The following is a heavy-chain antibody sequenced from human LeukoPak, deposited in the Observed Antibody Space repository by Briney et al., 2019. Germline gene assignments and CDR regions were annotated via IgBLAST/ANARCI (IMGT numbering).Heavy chain of an antibody. Sequence: GGSLRLSCAASGFAFSNHAMSWVRQAPGKGLEWVSGMSGDGGRTWYADSVKGRFTISRDNSKNTLYLQMSSLRDEDTAVYYCAKLYSSGWLGLSSWGQGTLVTVSS. J-gene: IGHJ5*02. V-gene: IGHV3-23*01. CDR2: MSGDGGRT. D-gene: IGHD6-19*01. CDR3: AKLYSSGWLGLSS. CDR1: GFAFSNHA.